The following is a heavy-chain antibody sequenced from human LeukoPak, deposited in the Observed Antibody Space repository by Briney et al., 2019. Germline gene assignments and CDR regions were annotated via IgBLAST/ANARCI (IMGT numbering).Heavy chain of an antibody. D-gene: IGHD6-19*01. CDR3: ARHVGSSGWFDY. Sequence: PSETLSLTCTVSGGSISNYYWSWIRQPAGKGLEWIGRINISGSTNYNPSLKSRVTMSVDTSKNHFSLKLTSVTAADTAVYYCARHVGSSGWFDYWGQGTLVTVSS. CDR2: INISGST. J-gene: IGHJ4*02. V-gene: IGHV4-4*07. CDR1: GGSISNYY.